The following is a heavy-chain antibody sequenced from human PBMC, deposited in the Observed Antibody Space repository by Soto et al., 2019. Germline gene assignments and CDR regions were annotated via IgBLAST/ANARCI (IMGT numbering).Heavy chain of an antibody. J-gene: IGHJ6*02. CDR3: AKGRAYYDFWSGYYSYYYYSGMDV. CDR1: GFTFSSYG. Sequence: GGSLRLSCAASGFTFSSYGMHWVRQAPGKGLEWVAVISYDGSNKYYADSVKGRFTISRDNSKNTLYLHMNSLRAEDTAVYYCAKGRAYYDFWSGYYSYYYYSGMDVWGQGTTVPVSS. V-gene: IGHV3-30*18. D-gene: IGHD3-3*01. CDR2: ISYDGSNK.